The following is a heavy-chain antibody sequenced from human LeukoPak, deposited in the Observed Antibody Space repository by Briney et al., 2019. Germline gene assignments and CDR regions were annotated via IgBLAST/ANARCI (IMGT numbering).Heavy chain of an antibody. CDR2: IYHSGST. D-gene: IGHD3-10*01. Sequence: SETLSLTCTVSGYSISSGYYWGWIRQPPGKGLEWIGSIYHSGSTYYNPSLKSRVTISVDTSKNQFSLKLSSVTAADTAVYYCARATRGWFDPWGQGTLVTVSS. CDR3: ARATRGWFDP. CDR1: GYSISSGYY. J-gene: IGHJ5*02. V-gene: IGHV4-38-2*02.